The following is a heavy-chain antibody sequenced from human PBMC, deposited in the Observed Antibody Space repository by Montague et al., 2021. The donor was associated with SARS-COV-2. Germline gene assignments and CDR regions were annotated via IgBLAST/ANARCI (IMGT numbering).Heavy chain of an antibody. Sequence: SLRLSCAASGFTFSSYGMHWVRQAPGKGLEWVAVIWYDGSNKYYSDSVKGRFTISRDNSKNTLYLQMNSLRAEDTAVYYCAREAEIFGVVISSLFYWGQGTLVTVSS. CDR3: AREAEIFGVVISSLFY. D-gene: IGHD3-3*01. CDR2: IWYDGSNK. J-gene: IGHJ4*02. CDR1: GFTFSSYG. V-gene: IGHV3-33*01.